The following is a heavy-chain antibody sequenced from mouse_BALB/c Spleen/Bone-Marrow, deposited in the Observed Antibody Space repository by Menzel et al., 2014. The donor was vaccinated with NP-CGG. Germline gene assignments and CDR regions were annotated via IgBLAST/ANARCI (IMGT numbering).Heavy chain of an antibody. J-gene: IGHJ2*01. D-gene: IGHD2-1*01. CDR3: TRANYGNSYYFDY. V-gene: IGHV6-6*01. CDR2: IRRKANNHGT. CDR1: GFTFSDAW. Sequence: DVMLVESGGGLVQPGGSMKLSCAASGFTFSDAWMDWVRQSPEKGLEWVAEIRRKANNHGTHYAESVEGRFTISRDDSKSSVYLQMNSLRAEDTGIYYCTRANYGNSYYFDYWGQGTTLTVSS.